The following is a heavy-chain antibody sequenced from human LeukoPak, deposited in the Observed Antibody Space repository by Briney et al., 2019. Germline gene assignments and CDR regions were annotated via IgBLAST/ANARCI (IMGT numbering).Heavy chain of an antibody. Sequence: GGSLRLSCAASGFTFSSYWMSWVRQAPGKGLEWVANIKQDGSEKYYVDSVKGRFTISRDNAKNSLYLQMNSLRAEDTAVYYCARDEGIAAAGTIYWGQGTLVTVSS. D-gene: IGHD6-13*01. V-gene: IGHV3-7*01. J-gene: IGHJ4*02. CDR1: GFTFSSYW. CDR3: ARDEGIAAAGTIY. CDR2: IKQDGSEK.